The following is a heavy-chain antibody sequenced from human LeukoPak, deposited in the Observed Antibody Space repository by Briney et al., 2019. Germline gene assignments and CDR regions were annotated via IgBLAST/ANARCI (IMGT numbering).Heavy chain of an antibody. CDR3: ARGRRAVFGSGSYLYYFDY. D-gene: IGHD3-10*01. CDR2: MNPNSGNT. Sequence: ASVKVSCKASGYTFTSYDINWVRQATGQGLEWMGWMNPNSGNTGYAQKFQGRVTMTRNTSISTAYMELSSLRSEDTAVYYCARGRRAVFGSGSYLYYFDYWGQGTLVTVSS. J-gene: IGHJ4*02. CDR1: GYTFTSYD. V-gene: IGHV1-8*01.